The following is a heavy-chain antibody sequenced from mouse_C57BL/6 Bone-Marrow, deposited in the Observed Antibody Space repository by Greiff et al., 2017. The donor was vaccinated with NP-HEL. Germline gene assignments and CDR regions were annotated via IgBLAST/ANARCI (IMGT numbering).Heavy chain of an antibody. D-gene: IGHD1-1*01. Sequence: VQLQQPGAELVKPGASVKLSCKASGYTFTSYWMHWVKQRPGQGLEWIGMIHPNSGSTNYNEKFKSKATLTVDKSSSTAYMQLSSLTSEDSAVYDCARQTGYGSSYAWFAYWGQGTLVTVSA. J-gene: IGHJ3*01. CDR3: ARQTGYGSSYAWFAY. CDR1: GYTFTSYW. CDR2: IHPNSGST. V-gene: IGHV1-64*01.